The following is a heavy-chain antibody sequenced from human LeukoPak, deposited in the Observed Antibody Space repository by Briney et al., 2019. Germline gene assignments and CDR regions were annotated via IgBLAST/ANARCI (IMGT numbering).Heavy chain of an antibody. V-gene: IGHV4-4*02. CDR2: IYHSGST. J-gene: IGHJ4*02. CDR1: GGSISSSNW. Sequence: SGTLSLTCVVSGGSISSSNWWSWVRLPPGKGLEWIGEIYHSGSTNYNPSLKSRVTISVDKSKNQFSLILSSVTAADTAVYYCARGNIAVAGLFDYWGQGTLVTDSS. D-gene: IGHD6-19*01. CDR3: ARGNIAVAGLFDY.